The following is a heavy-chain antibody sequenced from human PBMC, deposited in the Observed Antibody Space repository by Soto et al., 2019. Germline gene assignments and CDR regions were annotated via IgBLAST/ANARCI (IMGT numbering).Heavy chain of an antibody. CDR2: ISAYNGNT. CDR3: ARDERSIGWYWHYYYGMDV. V-gene: IGHV1-18*04. J-gene: IGHJ6*02. D-gene: IGHD6-19*01. CDR1: GYTFTSYG. Sequence: PSVKVSCKGSGYTFTSYGISWVRQAPGQGLEWMGWISAYNGNTNYAQKLQGRVTMTTDTSTSTAYMELRSLRSDDTAVYYCARDERSIGWYWHYYYGMDVWGQGTTVTVSS.